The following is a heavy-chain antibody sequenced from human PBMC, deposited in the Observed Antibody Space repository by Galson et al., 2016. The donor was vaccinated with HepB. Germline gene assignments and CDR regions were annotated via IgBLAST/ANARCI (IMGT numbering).Heavy chain of an antibody. V-gene: IGHV1-3*04. D-gene: IGHD1-26*01. CDR1: GYTFTNHA. CDR2: INTGKGNT. CDR3: ARLSTSGTYFGY. Sequence: SVKVSCKASGYTFTNHAMHWVRQAPGQSLEWMGWINTGKGNTKYSQKFQDRVTITRDTSASTGYMELSNLRSEDTAVYFCARLSTSGTYFGYWGQVVLVTVSS. J-gene: IGHJ4*02.